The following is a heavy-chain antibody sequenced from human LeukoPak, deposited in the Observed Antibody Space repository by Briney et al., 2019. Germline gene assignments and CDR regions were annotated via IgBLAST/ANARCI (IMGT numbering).Heavy chain of an antibody. CDR3: ARSPLMVRGANWFDP. CDR2: IYHSGST. D-gene: IGHD3-10*01. Sequence: SQTLSLTCAVSGGSISSGGYSWSWIRQPPGKGLEWIGYIYHSGSTYYNPSLKSRVTVSADRSKNQFSLKLSSVTAADTAVYYCARSPLMVRGANWFDPWGQGTLVTVSS. J-gene: IGHJ5*02. V-gene: IGHV4-30-2*01. CDR1: GGSISSGGYS.